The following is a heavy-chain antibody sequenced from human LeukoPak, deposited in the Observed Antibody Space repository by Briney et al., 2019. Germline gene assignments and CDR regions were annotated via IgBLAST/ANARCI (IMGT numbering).Heavy chain of an antibody. Sequence: GGSLRLSCAASGFTVSSNYMSWVRQAPGKGLEWVSVLYSGGSTYYADSVKGRFTISRDNSKNTLYLQMNSLRAEDTAVYYCARVGFGSNDFDYWGQGTLVTVSS. CDR2: LYSGGST. CDR1: GFTVSSNY. V-gene: IGHV3-53*01. J-gene: IGHJ4*02. D-gene: IGHD3-10*01. CDR3: ARVGFGSNDFDY.